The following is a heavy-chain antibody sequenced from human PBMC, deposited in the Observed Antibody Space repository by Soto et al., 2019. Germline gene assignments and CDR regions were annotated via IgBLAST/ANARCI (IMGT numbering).Heavy chain of an antibody. V-gene: IGHV1-69*12. CDR3: ARGDSSGWYQIDD. Sequence: QVQLVQSGTEVKKPGSPVKVSWKASGGTFSNNGFSWVRQAPGQGLEWMGGIVPMFGTPKYAQTFQGRVTITADESTSTVYMKLNSPRSEDTAVYYCARGDSSGWYQIDDWGQGTLVTVSS. D-gene: IGHD6-19*01. CDR2: IVPMFGTP. J-gene: IGHJ4*02. CDR1: GGTFSNNG.